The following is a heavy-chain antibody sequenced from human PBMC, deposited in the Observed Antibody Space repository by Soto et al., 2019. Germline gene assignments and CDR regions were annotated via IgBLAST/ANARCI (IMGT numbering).Heavy chain of an antibody. CDR2: MHYSGIS. Sequence: QLQLQESGPGLVRPSETLSLTCTVSGGSISGNSYYWGWIRQPPGKGLECFGSMHYSGISYYNTSLKSRVTISIDTSMNQISLKLTSVTAADTAVYFCARLKHSGSYYFDYWGQGTLVTVSS. CDR1: GGSISGNSYY. V-gene: IGHV4-39*01. J-gene: IGHJ4*02. CDR3: ARLKHSGSYYFDY. D-gene: IGHD1-26*01.